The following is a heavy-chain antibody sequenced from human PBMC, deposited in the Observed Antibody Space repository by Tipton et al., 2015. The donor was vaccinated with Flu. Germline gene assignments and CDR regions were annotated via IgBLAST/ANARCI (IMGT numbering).Heavy chain of an antibody. Sequence: SLRLSCAASGFAFNSYAMSWVRQAPGKGLEWVSGISTGGSTYYADSVKGRFTISRDNSKNTLYLEMNSLRAEDTAVYYCAYGRRFDWLGPFDYRGQGTLVTVSS. V-gene: IGHV3-23*01. D-gene: IGHD3-9*01. CDR2: ISTGGST. CDR3: AYGRRFDWLGPFDY. J-gene: IGHJ4*02. CDR1: GFAFNSYA.